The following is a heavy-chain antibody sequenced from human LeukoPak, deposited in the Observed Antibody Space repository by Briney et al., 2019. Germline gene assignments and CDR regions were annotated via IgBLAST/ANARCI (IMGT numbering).Heavy chain of an antibody. V-gene: IGHV4-30-2*01. CDR2: IYDRGPA. Sequence: SETLSLTCTVSGYAIISGGFSWNWIRQPPGKGLEWIGCIYDRGPAHYNPSLKSRFTISVDRPKNQFFLNVTSLTAADTAVYYCARSFTDNFFFENWGQGTLVTVSS. CDR1: GYAIISGGFS. CDR3: ARSFTDNFFFEN. J-gene: IGHJ4*02. D-gene: IGHD1-1*01.